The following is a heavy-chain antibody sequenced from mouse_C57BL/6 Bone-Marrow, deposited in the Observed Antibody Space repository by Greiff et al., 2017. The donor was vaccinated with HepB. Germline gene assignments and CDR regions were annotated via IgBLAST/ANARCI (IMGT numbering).Heavy chain of an antibody. J-gene: IGHJ2*01. CDR3: ARHVGYYDY. CDR1: GFTFSSYT. V-gene: IGHV5-9*01. D-gene: IGHD2-3*01. Sequence: EVKVEESGGGLVKPGGSLKLSCAASGFTFSSYTMSWVRQTPEKRLEWVATISGGGGNTYYPDSVKGRFTISRDNAKNTLYLQMSSLRSEDTALYYCARHVGYYDYWGQGTTLTVSS. CDR2: ISGGGGNT.